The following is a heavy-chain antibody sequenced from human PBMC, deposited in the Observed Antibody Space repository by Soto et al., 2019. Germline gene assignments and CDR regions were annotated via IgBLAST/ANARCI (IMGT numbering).Heavy chain of an antibody. Sequence: SETLSLTCTVSGGSISNYYWSWIWQPPGKGLEWIGDIYYNGNTNYKPSLKSRVTISVDTSKSHFSLKLSSVTAADTAVYYCASSGGESVLRYFDWLSFDYWGQGTLVTVSS. CDR2: IYYNGNT. J-gene: IGHJ4*02. CDR3: ASSGGESVLRYFDWLSFDY. CDR1: GGSISNYY. V-gene: IGHV4-59*08. D-gene: IGHD3-9*01.